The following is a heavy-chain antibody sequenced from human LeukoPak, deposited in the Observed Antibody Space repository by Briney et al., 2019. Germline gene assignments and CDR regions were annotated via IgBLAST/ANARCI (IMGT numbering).Heavy chain of an antibody. CDR1: GGSISSYY. CDR3: ARVKGKAAGFDAFDI. Sequence: SETLSLTCTLSGGSISSYYWSWTRQPPGKGVEWIGYIYYSGRTNYNPPLKSRDTISVDTSKNQFSLKLSSVTAADTAVYYCARVKGKAAGFDAFDIWGQGTMVTVSS. V-gene: IGHV4-59*01. CDR2: IYYSGRT. J-gene: IGHJ3*02. D-gene: IGHD6-13*01.